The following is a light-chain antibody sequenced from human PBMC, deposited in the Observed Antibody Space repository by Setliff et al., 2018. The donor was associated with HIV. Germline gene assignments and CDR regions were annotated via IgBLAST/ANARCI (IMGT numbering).Light chain of an antibody. V-gene: IGLV2-18*02. CDR2: EVS. J-gene: IGLJ2*01. CDR3: SSCSSSSTLV. Sequence: QSALAQPPSVPGSPGQSVTISCTGTSSDVGTYNCVSWYQQPPGTAPKLMIYEVSNRPSGVPDRFSGSKSGNTASLSISGLKPEDEADYYCSSCSSSSTLVFGGGTKVTVL. CDR1: SSDVGTYNC.